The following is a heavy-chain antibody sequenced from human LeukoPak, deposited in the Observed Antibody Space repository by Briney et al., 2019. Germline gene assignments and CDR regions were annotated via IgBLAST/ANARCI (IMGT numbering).Heavy chain of an antibody. Sequence: GRSLRLSCAASGFTFSSYAMHWVRQAPGKGLEWVAVISYDGSNKYYADSVKGRFTISRDSSKNTLYLQMNSLRAEDTAVYYCASQSSGWYSVGEGYFDYWGQGTLVTVSS. CDR3: ASQSSGWYSVGEGYFDY. CDR2: ISYDGSNK. J-gene: IGHJ4*02. V-gene: IGHV3-30-3*01. D-gene: IGHD6-19*01. CDR1: GFTFSSYA.